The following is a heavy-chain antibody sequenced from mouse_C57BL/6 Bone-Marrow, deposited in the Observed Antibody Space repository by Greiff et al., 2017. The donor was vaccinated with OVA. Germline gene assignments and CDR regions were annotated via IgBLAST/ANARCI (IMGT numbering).Heavy chain of an antibody. Sequence: EVKLLESGGDLVKPGGSLKLSCAASGFTFSSYGMSWVRQTPDKRLEWVATISSGGSYTSYPDSVKGRFPISRDNAKNTLYLQMSSLKSEDTARYYCARPVWGLDYWGQGTTLTVSS. J-gene: IGHJ2*01. D-gene: IGHD4-1*01. CDR1: GFTFSSYG. CDR3: ARPVWGLDY. CDR2: ISSGGSYT. V-gene: IGHV5-6*01.